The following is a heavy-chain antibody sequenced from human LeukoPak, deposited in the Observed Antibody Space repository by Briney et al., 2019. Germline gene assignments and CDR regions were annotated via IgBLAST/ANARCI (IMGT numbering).Heavy chain of an antibody. CDR3: AKGIRRLVGTIPGLRRDHYMDV. D-gene: IGHD1-26*01. J-gene: IGHJ6*03. CDR1: EFTPSSYD. V-gene: IGHV3-30*18. CDR2: ISYDGSNK. Sequence: GGSLRLSCAASEFTPSSYDMHWVRQAPGKGLEWVAVISYDGSNKYYADSVKGRFTISRDNSKKVLYLQMNSRRAEDTAVYYCAKGIRRLVGTIPGLRRDHYMDVWGKGTTVTVSS.